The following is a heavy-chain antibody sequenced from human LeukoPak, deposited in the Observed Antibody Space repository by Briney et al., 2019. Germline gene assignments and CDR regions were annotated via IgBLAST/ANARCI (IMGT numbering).Heavy chain of an antibody. Sequence: PGGSLRLSCAASGFTFSSYAMHWVRQAPGKGLEWVAFIWYDGSNKDYTDSVKGRFTISRDNAKNRLHLQMNSVRAEDTAVYYCAKEQFLRYFDRNGYYFDHWGQGTLVTVSS. CDR1: GFTFSSYA. V-gene: IGHV3-30*02. CDR3: AKEQFLRYFDRNGYYFDH. D-gene: IGHD3-9*01. CDR2: IWYDGSNK. J-gene: IGHJ4*02.